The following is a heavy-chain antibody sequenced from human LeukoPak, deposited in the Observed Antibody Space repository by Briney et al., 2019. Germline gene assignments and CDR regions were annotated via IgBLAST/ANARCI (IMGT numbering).Heavy chain of an antibody. V-gene: IGHV3-73*01. CDR1: GFTFSGSA. J-gene: IGHJ4*02. Sequence: GGSLRLSCVASGFTFSGSAMHWVRQASGKRLEWAGRIRSKANSSATAYAASVKGRFTISRDDSKKTAYLQMNSLKTEDTAVYYCAKDRTAAAGPTPTRGDDYWGQGTLVTVSS. CDR2: IRSKANSSAT. D-gene: IGHD6-13*01. CDR3: AKDRTAAAGPTPTRGDDY.